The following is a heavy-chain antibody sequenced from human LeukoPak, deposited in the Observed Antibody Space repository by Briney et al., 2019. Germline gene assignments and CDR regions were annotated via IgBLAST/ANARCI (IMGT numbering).Heavy chain of an antibody. J-gene: IGHJ4*02. CDR3: ARPRGTYNDYSGYFDY. D-gene: IGHD3-16*01. Sequence: GGSLRLSCAASGITFSSYSMNWVRQAPGKGLEWVSSISSSSSYRYYADSVKGRFTISRDNAKNSLYLQINSLKAEDTAVYYCARPRGTYNDYSGYFDYWGQGTLVAVSS. CDR1: GITFSSYS. V-gene: IGHV3-21*01. CDR2: ISSSSSYR.